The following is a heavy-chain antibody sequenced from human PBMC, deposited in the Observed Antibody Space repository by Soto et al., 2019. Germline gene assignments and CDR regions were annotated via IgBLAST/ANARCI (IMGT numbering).Heavy chain of an antibody. CDR1: GYSFTDYS. V-gene: IGHV1-3*01. Sequence: QVQLGQSGADLKKPGTSVKVSWRTSGYSFTDYSTHWMRHAPGQRLQWLGWIVVANGEPAYSPLFQGRVTLARDTSASTAYLEVNGLTSADTAVYYCARDIHGDHGSYFEYWGQGTLVTAS. J-gene: IGHJ4*02. CDR3: ARDIHGDHGSYFEY. D-gene: IGHD4-17*01. CDR2: IVVANGEP.